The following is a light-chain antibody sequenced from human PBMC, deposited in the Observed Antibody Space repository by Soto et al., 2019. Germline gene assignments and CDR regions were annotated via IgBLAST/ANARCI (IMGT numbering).Light chain of an antibody. V-gene: IGKV3-11*01. CDR2: DAS. CDR3: QQCNNWPRA. Sequence: EIFLTPSPHTLAFSRGRQATLPCRASQSVTSYIAWYQQRPGQAPRLLIYDASTRATGVPARFSGSRSGTEFTLTISGLESEDFAVYYCQQCNNWPRAFGQGTKVDIK. CDR1: QSVTSY. J-gene: IGKJ1*01.